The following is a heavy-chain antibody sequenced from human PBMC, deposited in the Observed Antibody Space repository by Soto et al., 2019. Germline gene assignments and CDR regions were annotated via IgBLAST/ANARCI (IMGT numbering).Heavy chain of an antibody. CDR2: ISGSGGST. CDR3: AKTEQWLIAYFDY. Sequence: GGSLRLSCAASGFTFSSYAMSWVRQAPGKGLEWVSAISGSGGSTYYADSVKGRFTISRDNSKNTLYLQMNSLRAEDAAVYYCAKTEQWLIAYFDYWGQGTLVTVSS. J-gene: IGHJ4*02. D-gene: IGHD6-19*01. V-gene: IGHV3-23*01. CDR1: GFTFSSYA.